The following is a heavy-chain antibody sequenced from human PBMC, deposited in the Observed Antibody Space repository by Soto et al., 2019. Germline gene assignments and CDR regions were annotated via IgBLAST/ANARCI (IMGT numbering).Heavy chain of an antibody. Sequence: ASVKVSCTASGYTLTGYYMHWVRQAPGQGLEWMGWINPNSGGTNYAQKFQGWVTMTRDTPISTAYMELSRLRSDDTAVYYCARAAAGPGDYYYYYGMDVWGQGTTVTVSS. J-gene: IGHJ6*02. V-gene: IGHV1-2*04. CDR1: GYTLTGYY. D-gene: IGHD6-13*01. CDR3: ARAAAGPGDYYYYYGMDV. CDR2: INPNSGGT.